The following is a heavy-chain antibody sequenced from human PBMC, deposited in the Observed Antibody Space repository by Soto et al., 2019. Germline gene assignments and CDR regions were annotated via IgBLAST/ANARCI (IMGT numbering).Heavy chain of an antibody. Sequence: SVKVSCQASGGTFSSYAISWVRQAPGQGLEWMGGLIPIFGTASYAQKFQCRVTITADESTSTAYMELSSLRSEYAAVYYCASGRYSSQTWFDPWGQGTLVTVSS. CDR1: GGTFSSYA. J-gene: IGHJ5*02. CDR2: LIPIFGTA. V-gene: IGHV1-69*13. D-gene: IGHD6-13*01. CDR3: ASGRYSSQTWFDP.